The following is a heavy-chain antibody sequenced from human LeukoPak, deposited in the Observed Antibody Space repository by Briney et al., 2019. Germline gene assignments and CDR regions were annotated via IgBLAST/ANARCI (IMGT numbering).Heavy chain of an antibody. Sequence: SETLSLTRAVYGGSFSGHYWSWIRQTPGKGLEWIGEIDHSGSTNYNPSLRSRVTISLDTSKNQFSLKVTSVTAADTAVYYCARSGTYQYSSTSDYWGQGTLVTVSS. CDR1: GGSFSGHY. CDR2: IDHSGST. V-gene: IGHV4-34*01. CDR3: ARSGTYQYSSTSDY. J-gene: IGHJ4*02. D-gene: IGHD2-2*01.